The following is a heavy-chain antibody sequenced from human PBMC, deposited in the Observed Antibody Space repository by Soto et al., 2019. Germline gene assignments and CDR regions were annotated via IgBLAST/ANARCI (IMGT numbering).Heavy chain of an antibody. CDR3: AKDRLIAAAGTFFWRWFDP. CDR1: GFTFSSYA. D-gene: IGHD6-13*01. CDR2: ISGSGGST. Sequence: GGSLRLSCAASGFTFSSYAMSWVRQAPGKGLEWVSAISGSGGSTYYADSVKGRFTISRDNSKNTLYLQMNSLRAEDTAVYYCAKDRLIAAAGTFFWRWFDPWGQGTLVTVSS. J-gene: IGHJ5*02. V-gene: IGHV3-23*01.